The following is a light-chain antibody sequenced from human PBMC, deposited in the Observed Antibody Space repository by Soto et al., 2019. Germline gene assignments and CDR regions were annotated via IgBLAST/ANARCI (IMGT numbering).Light chain of an antibody. CDR3: GTWDSSLSAVV. V-gene: IGLV1-51*01. CDR2: DNN. CDR1: SSNIGNNY. J-gene: IGLJ2*01. Sequence: QAVVTQPPSVSAAPGQKVTVSCSGSSSNIGNNYVSWYQQVPGTAPKLFIYDNNKRPSGIPDRFSGSKSGTSATLGITGLQTGDEADYYCGTWDSSLSAVVFGGGTKVTVL.